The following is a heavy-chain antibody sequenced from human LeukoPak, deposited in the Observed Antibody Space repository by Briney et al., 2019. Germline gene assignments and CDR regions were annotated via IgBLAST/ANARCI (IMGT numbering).Heavy chain of an antibody. V-gene: IGHV3-23*01. CDR2: ISISGGTT. CDR1: GFTFSTSA. J-gene: IGHJ4*02. CDR3: AKEEIPNDY. Sequence: GGSLRLSCVVSGFTFSTSAMTWVRQAPGKGLEWVSGISISGGTTYYADSVEGRFTISRDNSKNTLYLQMNSLRAKDTAVYYCAKEEIPNDYWGQGTLVTVSS. D-gene: IGHD2-2*02.